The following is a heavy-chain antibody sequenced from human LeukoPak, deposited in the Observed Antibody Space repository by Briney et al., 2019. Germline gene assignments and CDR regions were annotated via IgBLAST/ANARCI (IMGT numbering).Heavy chain of an antibody. CDR2: IYYSGTT. D-gene: IGHD6-6*01. CDR3: ARHPEYYGMDV. J-gene: IGHJ6*02. CDR1: GGSISSSSYY. Sequence: SETLSLTCTVSGGSISSSSYYWGWVRQPPGKGLEWIGSIYYSGTTYYNPSLKSRVTISVDTSKNQFSLKLSSVTAADTAVYYCARHPEYYGMDVWGQGTTVTVSS. V-gene: IGHV4-39*01.